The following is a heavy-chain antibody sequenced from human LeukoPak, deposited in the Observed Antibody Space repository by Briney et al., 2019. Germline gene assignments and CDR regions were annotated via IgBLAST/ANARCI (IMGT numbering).Heavy chain of an antibody. V-gene: IGHV3-21*04. CDR1: GFALETYT. J-gene: IGHJ4*02. Sequence: PGGSLRLSCVASGFALETYTMNWVRQAPGKGLEWVSFISSTSSDINYADSVRDRFTISRDNAKNSLFLQMDSLRVEDTAVYYCAKDLFSGYDKYLDSWGQGTLVTVSS. D-gene: IGHD5-12*01. CDR3: AKDLFSGYDKYLDS. CDR2: ISSTSSDI.